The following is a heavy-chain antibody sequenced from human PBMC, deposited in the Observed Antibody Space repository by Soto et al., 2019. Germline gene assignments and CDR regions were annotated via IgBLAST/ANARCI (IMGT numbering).Heavy chain of an antibody. D-gene: IGHD3-10*01. J-gene: IGHJ4*02. CDR1: GFSFSSYA. CDR2: ISDGGNK. Sequence: QVQVVESGGGVVQPGRSLILSCAASGFSFSSYAMHWVRQAPGKGLEWVAVISDGGNKYYADSVKGRLTISRDNSKNRIYVQMTGLSAEDTALYYCARVRAVDGPWSLGYWGQGTLVIVSS. CDR3: ARVRAVDGPWSLGY. V-gene: IGHV3-30-3*01.